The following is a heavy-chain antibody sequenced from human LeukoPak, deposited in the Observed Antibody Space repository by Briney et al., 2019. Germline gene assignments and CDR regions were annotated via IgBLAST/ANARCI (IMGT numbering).Heavy chain of an antibody. CDR1: GFTVITSF. CDR3: ARDLGDGYYGMDV. J-gene: IGHJ6*02. D-gene: IGHD2-21*01. V-gene: IGHV3-66*01. CDR2: IYNDGTT. Sequence: GGSLRLSCSASGFTVITSFMSWVRQAPGKGLEWVSVIYNDGTTYYADSVKGRFTISRDNSKNTLYLQMNSLRAEDTAVYYCARDLGDGYYGMDVWGQGTTVTVSS.